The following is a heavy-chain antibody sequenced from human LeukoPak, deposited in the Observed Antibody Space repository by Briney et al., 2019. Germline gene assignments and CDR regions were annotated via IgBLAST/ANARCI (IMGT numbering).Heavy chain of an antibody. CDR2: ISYDGSNK. CDR1: GFTFISYG. Sequence: GGSLRLSCAASGFTFISYGMHWVRQAPGKGLEWVAVISYDGSNKYYADSVKCRFTISRDNSKNTLYLQMNSLRAEDTAVYYCARDYGSGSYFDYWGQGTLVTVSS. V-gene: IGHV3-30*03. CDR3: ARDYGSGSYFDY. J-gene: IGHJ4*02. D-gene: IGHD3-10*01.